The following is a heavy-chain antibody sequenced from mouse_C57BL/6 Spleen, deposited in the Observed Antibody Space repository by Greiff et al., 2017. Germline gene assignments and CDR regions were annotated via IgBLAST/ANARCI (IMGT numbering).Heavy chain of an antibody. CDR3: AREDGWLPFAY. J-gene: IGHJ3*01. V-gene: IGHV3-6*01. CDR2: ISYDGSN. D-gene: IGHD2-3*01. CDR1: GYSITSGYY. Sequence: EVKLQESGPGLVKPSQSLSITCSVTGYSITSGYYWYLIRQCPGNKLEWMGYISYDGSNNYNPSLKNRISITCDTSTNQFFMKFNSLTTEDTATYYCAREDGWLPFAYWGQGTLVTVSA.